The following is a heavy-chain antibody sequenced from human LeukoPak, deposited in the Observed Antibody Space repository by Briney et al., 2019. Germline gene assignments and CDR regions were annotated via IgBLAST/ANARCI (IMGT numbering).Heavy chain of an antibody. D-gene: IGHD3-22*01. CDR3: AREPLEYYYDSSVD. CDR2: IYYSGST. J-gene: IGHJ4*02. CDR1: GGSISSYY. Sequence: SETLSLTCTVSGGSISSYYWSWIRQPPGKGLEWIGYIYYSGSTNYNPSLKSRVTISVDTSKNQFSLKLSSVTAADTAVYYCAREPLEYYYDSSVDWGQETLVTVSS. V-gene: IGHV4-59*01.